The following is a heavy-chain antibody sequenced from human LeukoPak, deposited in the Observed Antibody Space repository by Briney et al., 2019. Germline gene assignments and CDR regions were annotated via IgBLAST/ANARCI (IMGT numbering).Heavy chain of an antibody. V-gene: IGHV4-59*01. D-gene: IGHD3-22*01. Sequence: SETLCLTCTASGVSISRYYWNWVRQPPGKGLEWIGYIYYSGSTNYNPSLKSRVTISVDTSKNQFSLKLSSVTAADTAVYYCARGDYYDSSSSYWLPFVPWGEGALVTVSS. CDR3: ARGDYYDSSSSYWLPFVP. CDR2: IYYSGST. J-gene: IGHJ5*02. CDR1: GVSISRYY.